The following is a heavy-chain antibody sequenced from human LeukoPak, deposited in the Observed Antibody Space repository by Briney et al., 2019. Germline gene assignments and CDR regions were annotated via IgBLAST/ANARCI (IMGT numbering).Heavy chain of an antibody. CDR2: ISGSGGST. CDR3: AKGSSGLLDAFDI. CDR1: GFTFSSYA. Sequence: GGSLRLSCTASGFTFSSYAMSWVRQAPGKGLEWVSAISGSGGSTYYADSVKGRFTISRGNSKNTLYLQMNSLRAEDTAVYYCAKGSSGLLDAFDIWGQGTMVTVSS. D-gene: IGHD6-19*01. J-gene: IGHJ3*02. V-gene: IGHV3-23*01.